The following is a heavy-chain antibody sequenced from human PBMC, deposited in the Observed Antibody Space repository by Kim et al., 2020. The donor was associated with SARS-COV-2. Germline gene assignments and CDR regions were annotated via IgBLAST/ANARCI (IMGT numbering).Heavy chain of an antibody. CDR3: ARAPRYGNHDY. CDR1: GGSISSYY. Sequence: SETLSLTCTVSGGSISSYYWSWIRQPPGKGLEWIGYIYYSGSTNYNPSLKSRVTISVDTSKNQFSLKLSSVTAADTAVYYCARAPRYGNHDYWGQGTLVTVSS. CDR2: IYYSGST. D-gene: IGHD1-1*01. V-gene: IGHV4-59*13. J-gene: IGHJ4*02.